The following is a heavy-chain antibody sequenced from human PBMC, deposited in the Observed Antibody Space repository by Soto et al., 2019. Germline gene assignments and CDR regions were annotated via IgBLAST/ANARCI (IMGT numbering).Heavy chain of an antibody. V-gene: IGHV3-49*04. D-gene: IGHD3-22*01. CDR2: IRSRSYAGTT. CDR1: GFKFDDYA. Sequence: SLRLSCARSGFKFDDYAMSWVRQAPRRGLEWVGYIRSRSYAGTTAYAASVEGRFIISRDDTRSIAYLQMHGLRIEDKAVYYCTRDLFHDNSVQPFDYWGQGTLVTVSS. CDR3: TRDLFHDNSVQPFDY. J-gene: IGHJ4*02.